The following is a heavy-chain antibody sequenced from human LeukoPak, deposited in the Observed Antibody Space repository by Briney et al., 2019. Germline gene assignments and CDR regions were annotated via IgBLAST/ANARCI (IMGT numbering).Heavy chain of an antibody. V-gene: IGHV4-34*01. D-gene: IGHD2-15*01. CDR3: ASKVVVAATNWFDP. CDR2: INHSGST. J-gene: IGHJ5*02. CDR1: GVSFSGYY. Sequence: SETLSLTCAVYGVSFSGYYWSWIRQPPGKGLEWTGEINHSGSTNYNPSLKNRVTISRDTSKKQFSLNLSSVTAADTAVYYCASKVVVAATNWFDPWGQGTLVTVSS.